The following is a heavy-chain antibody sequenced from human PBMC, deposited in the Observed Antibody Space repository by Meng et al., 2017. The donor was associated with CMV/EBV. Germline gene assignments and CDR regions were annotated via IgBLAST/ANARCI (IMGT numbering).Heavy chain of an antibody. J-gene: IGHJ5*02. D-gene: IGHD6-13*01. CDR2: IYWDDDK. V-gene: IGHV2-5*02. Sequence: QITVKESRPPLVKPTQTLTLTCTFSGFSLSTSGVGVGWIRQPPGKALEWLALIYWDDDKRYSPSLKSRLTITKDTSKNQVVLTMTNMDPVDTATYYCAHRGRIAAAGTDWFDPWGQGTLVTVFS. CDR1: GFSLSTSGVG. CDR3: AHRGRIAAAGTDWFDP.